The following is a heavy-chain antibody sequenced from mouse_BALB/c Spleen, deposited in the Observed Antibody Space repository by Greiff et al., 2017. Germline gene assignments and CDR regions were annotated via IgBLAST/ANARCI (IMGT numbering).Heavy chain of an antibody. V-gene: IGHV5-4*02. D-gene: IGHD2-10*02. CDR2: ISDGGSYT. CDR3: AREKYGNSVYAMDY. Sequence: EVKLVESGGGLVKPGGSLKLSCAASGFTFSDYYMYWVRQTPEKRLEWVATISDGGSYTYYPDSVKGRFTISRDNAKNNLYLQMSSLKSEDTAMYYCAREKYGNSVYAMDYWGQGTSVTVSS. CDR1: GFTFSDYY. J-gene: IGHJ4*01.